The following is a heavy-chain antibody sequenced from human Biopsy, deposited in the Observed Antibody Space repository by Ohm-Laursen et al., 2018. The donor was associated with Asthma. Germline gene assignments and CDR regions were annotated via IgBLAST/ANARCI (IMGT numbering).Heavy chain of an antibody. Sequence: SLRLSRSASGLPFRGFGMTWVRQAPGRGLEWVATISGGGPSTFYAASVKGRFTISSDTLKNTVFLHLSSLRAEDTAVYYCAKESGTVGWHADYLEEWGRGTLVTVSS. CDR1: GLPFRGFG. CDR2: ISGGGPST. CDR3: AKESGTVGWHADYLEE. J-gene: IGHJ4*02. V-gene: IGHV3-23*01. D-gene: IGHD6-19*01.